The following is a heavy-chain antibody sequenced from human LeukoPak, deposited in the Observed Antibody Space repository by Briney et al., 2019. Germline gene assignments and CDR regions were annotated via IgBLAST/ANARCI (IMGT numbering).Heavy chain of an antibody. CDR3: AREITIIVETFLYYYSYMDV. D-gene: IGHD3-22*01. V-gene: IGHV1-2*02. CDR2: INPNSGGT. J-gene: IGHJ6*03. CDR1: GYTFTGYF. Sequence: GASVKVSCKASGYTFTGYFMHWVRQAPGQGLEWMGWINPNSGGTMYEQNFQGRVTMTRDTSSNTVYMELSRLTSDDTAVYYCAREITIIVETFLYYYSYMDVWGKGTTVTVSS.